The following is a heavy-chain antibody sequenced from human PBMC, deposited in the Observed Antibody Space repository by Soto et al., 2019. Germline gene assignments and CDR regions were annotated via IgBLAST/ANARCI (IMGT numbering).Heavy chain of an antibody. CDR2: ISGSGDSA. D-gene: IGHD3-22*01. V-gene: IGHV3-23*01. CDR3: AKSPTATIGVMTWYY. Sequence: GGSLRLSCAASGFTFSSYAMSWVRQAPGKGLEWVSVISGSGDSAYYVDSVKGRFTVSRDNSKNTLYLQMNSLRAEDTAVYYCAKSPTATIGVMTWYYWGQGTLVTVSS. J-gene: IGHJ4*02. CDR1: GFTFSSYA.